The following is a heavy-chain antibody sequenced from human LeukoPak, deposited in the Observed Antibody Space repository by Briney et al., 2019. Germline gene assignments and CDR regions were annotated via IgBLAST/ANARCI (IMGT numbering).Heavy chain of an antibody. J-gene: IGHJ4*02. CDR2: IYTSGST. CDR3: ASSSAKYPFDY. D-gene: IGHD6-6*01. CDR1: GGSFSSYY. Sequence: SETLSLTCTVSGGSFSSYYWSWIRQPAGKGLEWIGRIYTSGSTNYNPSLKSRVTMSVDTSKNQFSLKLSSVTAADTAVYYCASSSAKYPFDYWGQGTLVTVSS. V-gene: IGHV4-4*07.